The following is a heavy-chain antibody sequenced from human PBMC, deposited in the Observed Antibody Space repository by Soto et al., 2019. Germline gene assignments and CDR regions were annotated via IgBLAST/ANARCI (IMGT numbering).Heavy chain of an antibody. CDR2: MNPNSGNT. J-gene: IGHJ5*02. D-gene: IGHD6-13*01. Sequence: QVQLVQSGAEVKKPGASVKVSCKASGYTFTSYDINWVRQATGQGLEWMGWMNPNSGNTDYARKCQGRVTMTRNTSISTPYMELSSLRSEDTAVYYCARERSAAGAGWVDPWGQGTLVTVSS. CDR1: GYTFTSYD. CDR3: ARERSAAGAGWVDP. V-gene: IGHV1-8*01.